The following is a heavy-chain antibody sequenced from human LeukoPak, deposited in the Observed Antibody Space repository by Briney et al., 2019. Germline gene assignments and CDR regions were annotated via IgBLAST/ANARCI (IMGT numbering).Heavy chain of an antibody. CDR1: GGSVSSDSYY. V-gene: IGHV4-61*01. D-gene: IGHD2-15*01. J-gene: IGHJ4*02. CDR3: ARRWYHAYCDY. Sequence: SETLSLTCTVSGGSVSSDSYYWNWIRQPPGKGLEWIGCIDYSGSTYYNPSLKSRVTVSADTSKNQFSLKLTSVTAADTAVYYCARRWYHAYCDYWGQGSLVTVSS. CDR2: IDYSGST.